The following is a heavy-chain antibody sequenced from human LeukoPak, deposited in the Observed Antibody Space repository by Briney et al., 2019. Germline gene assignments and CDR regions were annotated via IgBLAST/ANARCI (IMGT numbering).Heavy chain of an antibody. CDR2: SSAYNGNT. J-gene: IGHJ4*02. D-gene: IGHD2-21*02. V-gene: IGHV1-18*01. Sequence: EASVKVSCKASGYSFTSYGISWVRQAPGQGLEWMGWSSAYNGNTNYAQKFQGRVTITADKSTSTAYMELSSLRSEDTAVYYCARDRTEKIAYCGGDCYSGWGQGTLVTVSS. CDR1: GYSFTSYG. CDR3: ARDRTEKIAYCGGDCYSG.